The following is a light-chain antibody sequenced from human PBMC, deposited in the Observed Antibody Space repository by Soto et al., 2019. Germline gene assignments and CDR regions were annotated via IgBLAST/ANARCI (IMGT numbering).Light chain of an antibody. J-gene: IGKJ2*01. CDR2: KTS. CDR3: LQYNSLYT. Sequence: DIQMTQSPSTLSASVGDRVTITCRASQSLSGWLAWYQQKPGKAPKLLIYKTSTLESGVPSRFSRSGSGTQFTLTITXLQPDDFATYYCLQYNSLYTFGQGTKVDIK. V-gene: IGKV1-5*03. CDR1: QSLSGW.